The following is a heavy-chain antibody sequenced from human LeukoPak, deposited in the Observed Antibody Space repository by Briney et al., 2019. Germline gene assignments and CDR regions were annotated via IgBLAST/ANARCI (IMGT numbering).Heavy chain of an antibody. J-gene: IGHJ4*02. CDR2: IIPIFGTA. CDR1: GGTFISYA. D-gene: IGHD3-10*01. CDR3: ASGYWGSGSYYGFDY. V-gene: IGHV1-69*13. Sequence: ASVTVSFMDSGGTFISYAISWVRQAPGQGLEWMGGIIPIFGTANYAQKFQGRVTITADESTSTAYMEMSSLRSEDTAVYYCASGYWGSGSYYGFDYWGQGTLVTVSS.